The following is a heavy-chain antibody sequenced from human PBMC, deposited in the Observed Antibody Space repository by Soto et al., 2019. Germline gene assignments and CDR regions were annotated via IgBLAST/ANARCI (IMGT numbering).Heavy chain of an antibody. J-gene: IGHJ5*02. CDR3: ARDLAVGWFDP. D-gene: IGHD2-2*01. CDR2: INVYNGNK. V-gene: IGHV1-18*01. Sequence: ASVTVSCNTSGDTFRSYSIIWVRQAPGQGLEWMGWINVYNGNKKYAQNLQGRVTMTTDTSTSTAYMELRSLRSDDTAVYYCARDLAVGWFDPWGQGTLVTVSS. CDR1: GDTFRSYS.